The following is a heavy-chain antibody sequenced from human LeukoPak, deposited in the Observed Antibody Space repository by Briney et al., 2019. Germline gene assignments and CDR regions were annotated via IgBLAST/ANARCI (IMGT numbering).Heavy chain of an antibody. J-gene: IGHJ4*02. CDR1: GFTFSSYW. V-gene: IGHV3-7*01. Sequence: GGSLRLSCAASGFTFSSYWMSWVRQAPGKGLEWVANIKQDGSETYFLGSVKGRFTISRDNAKNSLYLQMDSLRAEDTAVYYCARGPTNGQAFDYWGQGTLVSVSS. D-gene: IGHD2-8*01. CDR3: ARGPTNGQAFDY. CDR2: IKQDGSET.